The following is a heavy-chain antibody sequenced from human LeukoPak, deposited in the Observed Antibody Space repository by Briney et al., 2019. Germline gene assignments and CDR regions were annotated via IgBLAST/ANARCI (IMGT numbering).Heavy chain of an antibody. CDR2: INPNSGGT. V-gene: IGHV1-2*02. J-gene: IGHJ4*02. CDR1: GYTFTGYY. D-gene: IGHD3-22*01. CDR3: ARGYDSSGYYYVFDY. Sequence: ASVNVSCKASGYTFTGYYMHWVRQAPGQGLEGMGWINPNSGGTNYAQKFQGRVTMTRDTSISTAYVELSRLRPDDTAVYYCARGYDSSGYYYVFDYWGQGTLVTVSS.